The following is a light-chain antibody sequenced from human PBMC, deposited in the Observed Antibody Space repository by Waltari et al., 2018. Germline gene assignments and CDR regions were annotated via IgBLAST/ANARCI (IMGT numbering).Light chain of an antibody. V-gene: IGKV3D-15*01. Sequence: ILMTQSPATLSMSPGDRATFSCRASQSVSSGLNWYQQKAGQAPRLLIFGASSRATGIPYRFSGSGSGTEFTLTISGLEPEDVAVYYCQQNNKWPWTFGQGTEVEIK. CDR1: QSVSSG. CDR2: GAS. J-gene: IGKJ1*01. CDR3: QQNNKWPWT.